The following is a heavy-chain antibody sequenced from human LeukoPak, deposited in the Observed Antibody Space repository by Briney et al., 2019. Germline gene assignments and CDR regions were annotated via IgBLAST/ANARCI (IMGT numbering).Heavy chain of an antibody. D-gene: IGHD5-18*01. J-gene: IGHJ4*02. CDR3: ARFSDGRGYNYGYFIDY. CDR2: ISSSRSYT. V-gene: IGHV3-11*03. CDR1: GFTFSDYY. Sequence: GGSLRLSCVAFGFTFSDYYMSWIRQAPGKGLEWVSYISSSRSYTNYADSVKGRFTISRDSAKNSLYLQMNSLRAEDTAVYYCARFSDGRGYNYGYFIDYWGQGTLVTVSS.